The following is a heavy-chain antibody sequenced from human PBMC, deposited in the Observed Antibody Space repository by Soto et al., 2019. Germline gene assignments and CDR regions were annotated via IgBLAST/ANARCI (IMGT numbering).Heavy chain of an antibody. Sequence: EVQLVDSGGDLVQPGGSLKLSCAASGFSISGSAIHWVRQASGKGLEWVARIRDKTNGYATGYAASVQGRFTISRDDSKNTAFLQMNSLKTEDMAVYYCTRLDAPGDRALDIWGQGTMVTVSS. CDR2: IRDKTNGYAT. CDR3: TRLDAPGDRALDI. CDR1: GFSISGSA. V-gene: IGHV3-73*01. J-gene: IGHJ3*02.